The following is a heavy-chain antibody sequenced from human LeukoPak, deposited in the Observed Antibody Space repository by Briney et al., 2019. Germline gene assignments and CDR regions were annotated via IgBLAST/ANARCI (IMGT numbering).Heavy chain of an antibody. CDR2: MNLDGTIT. CDR3: ARGGSYYDSSGFDS. D-gene: IGHD3-22*01. CDR1: GFTFSNFW. Sequence: PGGSLRLSCAASGFTFSNFWMHWVRQAPGKGLVWVSRMNLDGTITDYADSVKGRFTISRDNAKNTLYLDLGSLRADDTALYYCARGGSYYDSSGFDSWGQGTLVTVSS. J-gene: IGHJ4*02. V-gene: IGHV3-74*01.